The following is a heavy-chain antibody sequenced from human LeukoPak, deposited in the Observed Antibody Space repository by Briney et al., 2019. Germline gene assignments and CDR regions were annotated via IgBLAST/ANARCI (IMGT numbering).Heavy chain of an antibody. Sequence: SETLSLTCTVSGGSISSYYWSWIRQPPGKGLEWIGYIYYSGSTNYNPSLKSRVTISVDTSKNQFSLKLSSVTAADTAVYYCARARKAIFGVVMGGSTDVWGKGTTVTVSS. D-gene: IGHD3-3*01. J-gene: IGHJ6*04. CDR1: GGSISSYY. CDR2: IYYSGST. CDR3: ARARKAIFGVVMGGSTDV. V-gene: IGHV4-59*01.